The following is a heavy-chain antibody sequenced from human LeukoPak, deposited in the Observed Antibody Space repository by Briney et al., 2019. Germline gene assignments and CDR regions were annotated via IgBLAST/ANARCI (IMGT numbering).Heavy chain of an antibody. Sequence: GGSLRLSCAASGFTFSNYEMNWVRQAPGGGLEWVSYISSSGSLMYCADSVKGRFTISRDNAKNSLYLQMNSLRAEDTAVYYCAREGSDYVFDYWGQGTLVTVSS. D-gene: IGHD4-17*01. J-gene: IGHJ4*02. CDR3: AREGSDYVFDY. V-gene: IGHV3-48*03. CDR1: GFTFSNYE. CDR2: ISSSGSLM.